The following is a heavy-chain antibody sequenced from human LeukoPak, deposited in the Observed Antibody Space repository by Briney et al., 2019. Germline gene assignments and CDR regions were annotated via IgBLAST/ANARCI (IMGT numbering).Heavy chain of an antibody. J-gene: IGHJ4*02. CDR1: GFTFSSYA. V-gene: IGHV3-23*01. CDR3: AKDTYYDSSGLIDY. Sequence: GGSLRLSCAASGFTFSSYAMSWVRQAPGKGLEWVSAISGSGGSTYYADSVKGRFTISRDNSKNTLYLQMNSLRAEDTAVYYCAKDTYYDSSGLIDYWGQGTLVTVSS. CDR2: ISGSGGST. D-gene: IGHD3-22*01.